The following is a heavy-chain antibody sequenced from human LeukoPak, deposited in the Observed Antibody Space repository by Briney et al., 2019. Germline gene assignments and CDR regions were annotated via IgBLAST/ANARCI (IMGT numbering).Heavy chain of an antibody. CDR1: GYTFTSYG. J-gene: IGHJ6*03. CDR3: ARRVFLEWLNYYYYYMDV. V-gene: IGHV1-18*03. D-gene: IGHD3-3*01. CDR2: ISAYNGNT. Sequence: ASVKVSCKASGYTFTSYGISWVRQAPGQGLEWMGWISAYNGNTNYAQKLQGRVTMTTDTSTSTAYMELRSLRSDDMAVYYCARRVFLEWLNYYYYYMDVWGKGTTVTVSS.